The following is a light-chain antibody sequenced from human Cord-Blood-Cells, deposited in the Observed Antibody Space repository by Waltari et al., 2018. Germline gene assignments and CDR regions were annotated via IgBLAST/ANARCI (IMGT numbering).Light chain of an antibody. Sequence: QSALTQPRSVSGSPGQSVTISCTGTSSDVGGYNYVPCYQQHPGKAPKLMIYDVSKRPSGVPDRFSGSKSGNTASLTISGLQAEDEADYYCCSYAGSYTFEVFGTGTKVTVL. V-gene: IGLV2-11*01. CDR1: SSDVGGYNY. J-gene: IGLJ1*01. CDR3: CSYAGSYTFEV. CDR2: DVS.